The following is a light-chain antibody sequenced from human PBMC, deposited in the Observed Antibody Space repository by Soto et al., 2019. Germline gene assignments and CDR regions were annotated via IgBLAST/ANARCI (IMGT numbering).Light chain of an antibody. J-gene: IGLJ3*02. Sequence: QAVVTQPPSASGTPGQRVTISCSGSSSNIGSNLVYWYQQFPGTAPKLLIYRNNQRPSGVPDRFSGSKSGTSASLAISGLPSEDEADYYCAAWDDSLSGWVFGGGTKLTVL. CDR3: AAWDDSLSGWV. V-gene: IGLV1-47*01. CDR1: SSNIGSNL. CDR2: RNN.